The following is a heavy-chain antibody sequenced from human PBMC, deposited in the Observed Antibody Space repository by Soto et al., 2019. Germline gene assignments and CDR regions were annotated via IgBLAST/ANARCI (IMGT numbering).Heavy chain of an antibody. CDR1: GFTFSSYA. Sequence: GGSLRLSCAASGFTFSSYAMSWVRQAPGKGLEWVSAISGSGGSTYYADYVKGRFTISRDNSKNTLYLQMNSLRVEDTAFYYCARDPAWGSVDYWGLGTLVTVSS. J-gene: IGHJ4*02. D-gene: IGHD7-27*01. CDR2: ISGSGGST. V-gene: IGHV3-23*01. CDR3: ARDPAWGSVDY.